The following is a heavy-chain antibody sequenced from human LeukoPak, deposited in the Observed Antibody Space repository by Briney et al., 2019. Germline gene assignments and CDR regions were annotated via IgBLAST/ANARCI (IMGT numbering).Heavy chain of an antibody. V-gene: IGHV3-21*01. CDR1: GFTFSSYS. CDR2: ISSSSSYI. D-gene: IGHD6-19*01. CDR3: ARDGRQWLGHRGYFDY. Sequence: GGSLRLSCAASGFTFSSYSMNWVRQAPGKGLEWVSSISSSSSYIYYADSVKGRFTISRDNAKNSLYLQMNSLRAEDTAVYYCARDGRQWLGHRGYFDYWGQGTLVTVSS. J-gene: IGHJ4*02.